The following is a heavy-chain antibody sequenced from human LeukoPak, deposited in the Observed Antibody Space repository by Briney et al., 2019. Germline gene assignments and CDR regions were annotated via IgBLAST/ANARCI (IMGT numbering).Heavy chain of an antibody. Sequence: ASVKVSCKASGYTFTGCYMHWVRQAPGQGLEWMGWINPNSGGTNYAQKFQGRVTMTRDTSISTAYMELSRLRSDDTAVYYCARAPRGTIFGTYYYYYMDVWGKGTTVTVSS. CDR1: GYTFTGCY. CDR3: ARAPRGTIFGTYYYYYMDV. J-gene: IGHJ6*03. CDR2: INPNSGGT. V-gene: IGHV1-2*02. D-gene: IGHD3-3*01.